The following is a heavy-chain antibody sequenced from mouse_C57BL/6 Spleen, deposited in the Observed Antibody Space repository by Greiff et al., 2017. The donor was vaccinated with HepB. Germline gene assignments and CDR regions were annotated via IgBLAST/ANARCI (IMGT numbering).Heavy chain of an antibody. J-gene: IGHJ3*01. D-gene: IGHD1-3*01. V-gene: IGHV5-4*01. CDR3: AREELFAY. CDR2: ISDGGSYT. Sequence: EVQGVESGGGLVKPGGSLKLSCAASGFTFSSYAMSWVRQTPEKRLEWVATISDGGSYTYYPDNVKGRFTISRDNAKNNLYLQMSHLKSEDTAMYYCAREELFAYWGQGTLVTVSA. CDR1: GFTFSSYA.